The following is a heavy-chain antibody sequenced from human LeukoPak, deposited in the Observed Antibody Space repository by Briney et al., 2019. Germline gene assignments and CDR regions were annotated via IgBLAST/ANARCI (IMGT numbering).Heavy chain of an antibody. CDR2: ISGSGGST. Sequence: GGSLRLSCAASGFTFNNYAMSWVRQAPGKGLEWVSVISGSGGSTYYADSVKGRFTISRDNSKNTLYLQMNSLRADDTAVYYCAKDSWQWQRTDAFDIWGQGTMVTVSS. J-gene: IGHJ3*02. CDR3: AKDSWQWQRTDAFDI. CDR1: GFTFNNYA. D-gene: IGHD6-19*01. V-gene: IGHV3-23*01.